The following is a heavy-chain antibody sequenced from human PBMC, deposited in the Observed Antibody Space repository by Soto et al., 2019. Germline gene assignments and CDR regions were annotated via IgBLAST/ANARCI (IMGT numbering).Heavy chain of an antibody. Sequence: PGGSLKLSRAASGFTLSNHHIDWVRQTPGKGLEWVGRSRDKPQGYSTAYAASVKGRFTTSRDESKNSAYLQMNSLKTEDTAVYYCVRASYFSDSSGYTRCLDYWGQGTLVTVSS. J-gene: IGHJ4*02. CDR1: GFTLSNHH. D-gene: IGHD3-22*01. V-gene: IGHV3-72*01. CDR3: VRASYFSDSSGYTRCLDY. CDR2: SRDKPQGYST.